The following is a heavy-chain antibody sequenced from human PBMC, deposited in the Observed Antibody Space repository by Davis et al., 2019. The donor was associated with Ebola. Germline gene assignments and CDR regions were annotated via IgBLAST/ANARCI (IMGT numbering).Heavy chain of an antibody. CDR1: GGSISSSSYY. CDR2: INHSGST. Sequence: SETLSLTCTVSGGSISSSSYYWGWIRQPPGKGLEWIGEINHSGSTNYNPSLKSRVTISVDTSKNQFSLKLSSVTAADTAVYYCARGRGIYCSGGSCYPGLDYWGQGTLVTVSS. J-gene: IGHJ4*02. V-gene: IGHV4-39*07. D-gene: IGHD2-15*01. CDR3: ARGRGIYCSGGSCYPGLDY.